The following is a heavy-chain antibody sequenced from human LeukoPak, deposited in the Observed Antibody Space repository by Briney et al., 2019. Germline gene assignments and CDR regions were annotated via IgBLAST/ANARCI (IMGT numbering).Heavy chain of an antibody. D-gene: IGHD5-12*01. CDR3: ARVLVGGEYSGYDHFEIPGAFSSFDY. CDR1: GYTFTSYG. V-gene: IGHV1-18*01. J-gene: IGHJ4*02. Sequence: ASVKVSCKASGYTFTSYGISWVRQAPGQGLEWMGWISAYNGNTNYAQKLQGRVTVTTDTSTSTAYMELRSLRSDDTAVYYCARVLVGGEYSGYDHFEIPGAFSSFDYWGRGPLVTVSS. CDR2: ISAYNGNT.